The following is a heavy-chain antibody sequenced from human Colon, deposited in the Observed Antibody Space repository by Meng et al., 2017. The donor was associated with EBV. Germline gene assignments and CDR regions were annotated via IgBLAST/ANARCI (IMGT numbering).Heavy chain of an antibody. CDR1: GGRFSGFY. V-gene: IGHV4-34*01. CDR3: ARSRWLLLQL. J-gene: IGHJ4*02. CDR2: IDDSGNI. D-gene: IGHD3-22*01. Sequence: QVQLQQRGEGLLQPSETLSLTCTVYGGRFSGFYCTWIRQSPGKGLEWIGEIDDSGNIIYNPSLKSRVTISGDTSKNQFSLNVSSVTAADTAVYYCARSRWLLLQLWGQGTLVTVSS.